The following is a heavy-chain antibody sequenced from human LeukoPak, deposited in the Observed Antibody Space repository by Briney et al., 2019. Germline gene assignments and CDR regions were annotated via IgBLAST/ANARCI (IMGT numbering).Heavy chain of an antibody. V-gene: IGHV4-34*01. CDR1: GGSFSGYY. J-gene: IGHJ4*02. D-gene: IGHD2-2*01. Sequence: SETLSLTCAVYGGSFSGYYWSWIRQPPGKGLEWIGEINHSGSTNYNPSLKSRVTISVDTSKNQFSLKLSSVTAADTAVYYCARRGLDIVVVPAATGGYEDGFPFDYWGQGTLVTVSS. CDR3: ARRGLDIVVVPAATGGYEDGFPFDY. CDR2: INHSGST.